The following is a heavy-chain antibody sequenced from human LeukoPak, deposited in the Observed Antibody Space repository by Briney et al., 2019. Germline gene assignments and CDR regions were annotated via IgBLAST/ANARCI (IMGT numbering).Heavy chain of an antibody. V-gene: IGHV4-39*07. CDR2: IYYSGST. CDR3: ARGIAAPRGHWFDP. Sequence: SETLSLTCTVSGGSISSSSYYWGWIRQPPGKGLEWIRSIYYSGSTNYNPSLKSRVTISVDTSKNQFSLKLSSVTAADTAVYYCARGIAAPRGHWFDPWGQGTLVTVSS. D-gene: IGHD6-13*01. CDR1: GGSISSSSYY. J-gene: IGHJ5*02.